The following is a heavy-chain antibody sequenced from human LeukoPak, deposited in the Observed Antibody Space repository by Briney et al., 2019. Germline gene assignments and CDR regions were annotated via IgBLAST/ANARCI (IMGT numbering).Heavy chain of an antibody. J-gene: IGHJ4*02. CDR2: INHSGST. D-gene: IGHD5-18*01. Sequence: SETLSLTCAVYGGSFSGYYWSWIRQPPGKGLEWIGEINHSGSTNYNPSLKSRVTISVDTSKNQFSLKLSSVTAADTAVYYCARVRRGYSYGVIDYWGQGTLVTVSS. V-gene: IGHV4-34*01. CDR1: GGSFSGYY. CDR3: ARVRRGYSYGVIDY.